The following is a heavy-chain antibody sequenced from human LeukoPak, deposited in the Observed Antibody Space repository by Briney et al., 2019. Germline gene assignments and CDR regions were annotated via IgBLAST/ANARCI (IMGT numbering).Heavy chain of an antibody. D-gene: IGHD5-12*01. V-gene: IGHV1-18*01. CDR1: GYTFTSYG. J-gene: IGHJ6*03. CDR3: ARLCSGYDWPYYYYMDV. Sequence: ASVKVSCKASGYTFTSYGMSWVRQAPGQGLEWMGWISAYNGNTNYAQKLQGRVTMTRDTSTSTAYMELSSLRPDDTAVYYCARLCSGYDWPYYYYMDVWGKGTTVTISS. CDR2: ISAYNGNT.